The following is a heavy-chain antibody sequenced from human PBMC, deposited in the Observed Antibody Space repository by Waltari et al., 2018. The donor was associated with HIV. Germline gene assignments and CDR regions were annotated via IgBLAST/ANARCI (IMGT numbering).Heavy chain of an antibody. Sequence: QPVQSGAEVRKHGSSVRVSCTDSGGEFNRHSINWVRQVNGQGLECLGRIIPMSNTANNAQKFQGRVTITADKSTSTAYMELSSLKSDDTGVYYCASARETMGVDFESWGQGSLVTVSS. J-gene: IGHJ4*02. D-gene: IGHD3-10*01. CDR2: IIPMSNTA. CDR3: ASARETMGVDFES. CDR1: GGEFNRHS. V-gene: IGHV1-69*08.